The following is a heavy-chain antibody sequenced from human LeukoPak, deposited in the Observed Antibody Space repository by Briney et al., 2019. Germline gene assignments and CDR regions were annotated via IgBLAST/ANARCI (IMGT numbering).Heavy chain of an antibody. V-gene: IGHV3-48*03. D-gene: IGHD6-6*01. Sequence: GGSLRLSCAASEFTFTSYESNWVRQAPGKGLEWVSYISSSGNTISYADSVKGRFTISRDNAKNSLYLQVISLRAEDTAVYYCARGPSIAARYDAFDIWGQGTMVTVSS. CDR2: ISSSGNTI. CDR3: ARGPSIAARYDAFDI. J-gene: IGHJ3*02. CDR1: EFTFTSYE.